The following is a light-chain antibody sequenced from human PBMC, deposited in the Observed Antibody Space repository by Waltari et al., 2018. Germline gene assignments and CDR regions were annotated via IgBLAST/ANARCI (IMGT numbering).Light chain of an antibody. Sequence: DIHMTQSPPSLSASIGDRVTITCRASENIRNYLNWYQQKSGEVPRLLIYAASTLQSGVPPRFSGSRSGTDFTFTISSLQPEDCAVYYCQHSFETPYSFGQGTKVEIK. CDR3: QHSFETPYS. V-gene: IGKV1-39*01. CDR1: ENIRNY. CDR2: AAS. J-gene: IGKJ2*03.